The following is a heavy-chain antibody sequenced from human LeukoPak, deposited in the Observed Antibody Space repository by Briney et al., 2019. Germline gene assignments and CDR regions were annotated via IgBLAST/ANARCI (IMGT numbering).Heavy chain of an antibody. CDR3: ARYSSGWSYYFDS. CDR2: IYYSGST. J-gene: IGHJ4*02. CDR1: GGSINTYY. Sequence: PSETLSLTCTVSGGSINTYYWSWIRQPPGKGLEWIGYIYYSGSTMYNSFLKSRVSISLDTSKNQFSLKLSSVTAADTAVYYCARYSSGWSYYFDSWGQGTLVTVSS. V-gene: IGHV4-59*01. D-gene: IGHD6-19*01.